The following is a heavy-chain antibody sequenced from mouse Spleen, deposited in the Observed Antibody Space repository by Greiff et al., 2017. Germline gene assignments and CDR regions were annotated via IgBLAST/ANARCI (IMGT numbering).Heavy chain of an antibody. CDR1: GYSFTGYF. CDR3: ARHSLLRLRYYFDY. J-gene: IGHJ2*01. CDR2: INPYNGDT. Sequence: EVKVVESGPELVKPGDSVKISCKASGYSFTGYFMNWVMQSHGKSLEWIGRINPYNGDTFYNQKFKGKATLTVDKSSSTAHMELRSLTSEDSAVYYCARHSLLRLRYYFDYWGQGTTLTVSS. D-gene: IGHD1-2*01. V-gene: IGHV1-20*01.